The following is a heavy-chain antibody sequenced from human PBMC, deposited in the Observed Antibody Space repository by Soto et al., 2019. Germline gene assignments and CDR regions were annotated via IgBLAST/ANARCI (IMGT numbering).Heavy chain of an antibody. J-gene: IGHJ6*02. CDR2: IIPIFGTA. V-gene: IGHV1-69*13. CDR3: ARDGSLYSSGWYGREDYYYGMDV. Sequence: AVKVSCKASGGTFSSYAISWVRQAPGQGLEWMGGIIPIFGTANYAQKFQGRVTITADESTSTAYMELSSVTAADTAVYYCARDGSLYSSGWYGREDYYYGMDVWGQGTTVTVSS. CDR1: GGTFSSYA. D-gene: IGHD6-19*01.